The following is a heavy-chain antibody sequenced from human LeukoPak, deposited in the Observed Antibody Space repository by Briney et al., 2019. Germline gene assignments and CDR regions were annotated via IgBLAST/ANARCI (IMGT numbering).Heavy chain of an antibody. CDR2: ISGSGGST. V-gene: IGHV3-23*01. Sequence: GGSLRLSCAASGFTFSSYAMSWVRQAPGKGLEWVSAISGSGGSTYYADSVKGRFTISRDNSKNTLYLQMNSLRAEDTAVYYCAREGDYGGTFYYYYYMDVWGKGTTVTVSS. CDR3: AREGDYGGTFYYYYYMDV. CDR1: GFTFSSYA. D-gene: IGHD4-23*01. J-gene: IGHJ6*03.